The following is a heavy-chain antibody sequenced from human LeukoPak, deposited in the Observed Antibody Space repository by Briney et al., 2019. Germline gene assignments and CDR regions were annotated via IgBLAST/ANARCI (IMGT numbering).Heavy chain of an antibody. V-gene: IGHV3-53*01. CDR3: ARVGDHFHWNLDL. D-gene: IGHD3-3*02. Sequence: TGGSLRLSCAASGFTVSTKYMNWVRQAPGKGLEWVSIIYSGATTYYADSVKGRFTISRDTSKNTLSLQMNSLRAEDTAVYFCARVGDHFHWNLDLWGRGTLVSVSS. CDR2: IYSGATT. CDR1: GFTVSTKY. J-gene: IGHJ2*01.